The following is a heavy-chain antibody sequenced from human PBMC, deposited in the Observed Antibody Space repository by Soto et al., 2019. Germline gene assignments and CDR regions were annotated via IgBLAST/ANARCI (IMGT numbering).Heavy chain of an antibody. CDR2: IYYSGST. CDR1: GGSISSYD. D-gene: IGHD3-22*01. CDR3: GRGYYDSSGYHQGAFDI. J-gene: IGHJ3*02. Sequence: PSETLSLTCTVSGGSISSYDWSWIRQPPGKGLEWIGYIYYSGSTNYNPSLKSRVTISVDTSKNQFSLKLSSVTAADTAVYYCGRGYYDSSGYHQGAFDIWGQGTMVTVSS. V-gene: IGHV4-59*01.